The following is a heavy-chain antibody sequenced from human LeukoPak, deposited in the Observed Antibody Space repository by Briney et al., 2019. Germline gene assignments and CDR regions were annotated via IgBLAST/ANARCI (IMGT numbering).Heavy chain of an antibody. J-gene: IGHJ4*02. V-gene: IGHV3-74*01. CDR1: GFTFSRNW. CDR3: AKIDAY. Sequence: GGSLRLSCAASGFTFSRNWMHWVRQAPGKGLVWVSRINSDGRITNYADSVKGRFTIYRDNAKNTLYLQMSGLRAEDTAVYYCAKIDAYWGQGTLVTVSS. CDR2: INSDGRIT.